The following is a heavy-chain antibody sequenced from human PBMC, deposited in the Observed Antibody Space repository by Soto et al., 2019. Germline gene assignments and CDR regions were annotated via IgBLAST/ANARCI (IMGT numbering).Heavy chain of an antibody. CDR2: VNPSGGST. J-gene: IGHJ4*02. D-gene: IGHD3-10*02. CDR3: ARLSRGYNVDDY. CDR1: GYTFTTYY. V-gene: IGHV1-46*01. Sequence: ASVKVSCKASGYTFTTYYLHWVRQAPGQGLEWMGIVNPSGGSTNYAQKFKGRVTMTSDTSTSTIYIELSSLRSEDTAMYYCARLSRGYNVDDYWGQGTLVTVSS.